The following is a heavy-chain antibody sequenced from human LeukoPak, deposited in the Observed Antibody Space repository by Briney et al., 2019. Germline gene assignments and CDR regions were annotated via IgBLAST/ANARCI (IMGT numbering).Heavy chain of an antibody. J-gene: IGHJ4*02. V-gene: IGHV3-33*01. CDR3: ARDDPLLYLDY. CDR1: GFTFSSYG. CDR2: IWYDGSNE. D-gene: IGHD2-15*01. Sequence: PGRSLRLSCAASGFTFSSYGMQWVRQAPGKGLEWVAVIWYDGSNEYYADSVKGRFIISRDNSKNTLYLQMNSLRAEDTAVYYCARDDPLLYLDYWGQGTLVTVSS.